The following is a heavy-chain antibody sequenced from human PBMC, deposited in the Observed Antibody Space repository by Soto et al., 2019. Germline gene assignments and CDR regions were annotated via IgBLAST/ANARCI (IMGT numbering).Heavy chain of an antibody. V-gene: IGHV1-18*01. D-gene: IGHD3-16*01. CDR1: GYTFINHG. Sequence: QVQLVQSGGEVKKAGASVKVSCKASGYTFINHGISWVRQAPGLGLEWMGWISASNSYAKYAQKFQGRVTMTTDTSTSTAYMELRSLSSDETAVYYCARNGTGNAWGTFEFWGQGTMVIVSS. CDR3: ARNGTGNAWGTFEF. CDR2: ISASNSYA. J-gene: IGHJ3*01.